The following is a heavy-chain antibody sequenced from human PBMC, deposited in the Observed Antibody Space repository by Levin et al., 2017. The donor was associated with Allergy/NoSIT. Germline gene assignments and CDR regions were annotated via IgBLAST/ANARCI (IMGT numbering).Heavy chain of an antibody. V-gene: IGHV1-2*02. D-gene: IGHD3-16*01. CDR2: INPNSGGT. Sequence: ASVKVSCKASGYTFTGYYMHWVRQAPGQGLEWMGWINPNSGGTNYAQKFQGRVTMTRDTSISTAYMELSRLRSDDTAVYYCARVYYDYVWGSPPCFDYWGQGTLVTVSS. CDR1: GYTFTGYY. J-gene: IGHJ4*02. CDR3: ARVYYDYVWGSPPCFDY.